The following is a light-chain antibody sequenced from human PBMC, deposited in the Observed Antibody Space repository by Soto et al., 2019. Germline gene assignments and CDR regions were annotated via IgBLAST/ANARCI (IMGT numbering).Light chain of an antibody. J-gene: IGKJ4*01. CDR2: ATS. Sequence: EIVMTQTPATLSVSPGERASLSCRASQSVSSNLAWYQQKPGQTPRLLIYATSTRATGIPARFSGSGSGTEFTLTISSLQSEDFAVYYCQHYNNWPLTFGGGTKVDIK. CDR3: QHYNNWPLT. V-gene: IGKV3-15*01. CDR1: QSVSSN.